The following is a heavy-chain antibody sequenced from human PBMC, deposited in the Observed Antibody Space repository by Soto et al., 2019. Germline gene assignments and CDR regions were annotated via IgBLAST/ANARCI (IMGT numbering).Heavy chain of an antibody. Sequence: GASVKVSCKASGYTFTSYGISWVRQAPGQGLEWMGWISAYNGNTNYAQKLQGRVTMTTDTSTSTAYMELRSLRSDDTAVFYCARDLFGGVPLGYCSGGSCYWDYWGQGTLVTVSS. CDR2: ISAYNGNT. D-gene: IGHD2-15*01. CDR3: ARDLFGGVPLGYCSGGSCYWDY. J-gene: IGHJ4*02. CDR1: GYTFTSYG. V-gene: IGHV1-18*01.